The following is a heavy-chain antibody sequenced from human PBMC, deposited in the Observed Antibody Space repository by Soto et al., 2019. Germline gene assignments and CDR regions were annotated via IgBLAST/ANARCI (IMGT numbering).Heavy chain of an antibody. CDR3: ARGPMITFGGVIVRIYDY. CDR1: GGSFSGYY. CDR2: INHSGST. J-gene: IGHJ4*02. V-gene: IGHV4-34*01. Sequence: SETLSLTCAVYGGSFSGYYWSWIRQPPGKGLEWIGEINHSGSTNYNPSLKSRVTISVDTSKNQFSLKLNSVTAADTAVYYCARGPMITFGGVIVRIYDYWGQGTLVTVSS. D-gene: IGHD3-16*02.